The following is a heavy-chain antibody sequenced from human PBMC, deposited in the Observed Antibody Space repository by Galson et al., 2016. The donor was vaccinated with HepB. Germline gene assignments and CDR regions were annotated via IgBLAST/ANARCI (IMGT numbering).Heavy chain of an antibody. CDR1: GFSFSSLW. CDR3: AKDGPIIVPGSTDFFYYCMHV. Sequence: SLRLSCAASGFSFSSLWMTWVRQAPGKGLEWVANINPDGSHQDYVDSVRGRFIISRDNSENTLFLQMNGLTAEDTAVYFCAKDGPIIVPGSTDFFYYCMHVWGQGTTVTV. V-gene: IGHV3-7*01. D-gene: IGHD2/OR15-2a*01. J-gene: IGHJ6*02. CDR2: INPDGSHQ.